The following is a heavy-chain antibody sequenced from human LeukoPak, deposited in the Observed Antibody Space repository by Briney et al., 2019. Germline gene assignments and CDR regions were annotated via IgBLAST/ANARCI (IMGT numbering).Heavy chain of an antibody. CDR3: ATSSTYGDADAFDI. V-gene: IGHV1-2*02. D-gene: IGHD4-17*01. Sequence: GASVKVSCKASGYTFTGYYMHWVRQAPGQGLEWMGWINPNSGGTNYAQKFQGRVTMTRDTSISTAYMELSRLRSDDTAVYYCATSSTYGDADAFDIWGQGTMVTVSS. CDR1: GYTFTGYY. J-gene: IGHJ3*02. CDR2: INPNSGGT.